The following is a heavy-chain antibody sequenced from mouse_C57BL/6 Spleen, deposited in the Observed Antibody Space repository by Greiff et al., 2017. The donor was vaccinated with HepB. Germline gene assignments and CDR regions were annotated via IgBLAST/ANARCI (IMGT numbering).Heavy chain of an antibody. CDR1: GYTFTSYG. CDR2: IYPRSGNT. D-gene: IGHD1-1*01. V-gene: IGHV1-81*01. CDR3: SRHYYGSSYVWYFDV. J-gene: IGHJ1*03. Sequence: VKLMESGAELARPGASVKLSCKASGYTFTSYGISWVKQRTGQGLEWIGEIYPRSGNTYYNEKFKGKATLTADKSSSTAYMELRSLTSVDSAVYFCSRHYYGSSYVWYFDVWGTGTTVTVSS.